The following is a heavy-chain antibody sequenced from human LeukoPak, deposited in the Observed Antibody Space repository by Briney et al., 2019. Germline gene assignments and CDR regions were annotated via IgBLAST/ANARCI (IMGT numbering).Heavy chain of an antibody. CDR3: ARSVAGNDAFDI. J-gene: IGHJ3*02. Sequence: GASVRVSCKASGYIFTSYGISWVRQAPGQGLEWMGWISAYNGNTIYAQKLQGRVTMTTDTSTSTAYMELRSLRSDDTAVYYCARSVAGNDAFDIWGQGTMVTVSS. V-gene: IGHV1-18*01. CDR2: ISAYNGNT. D-gene: IGHD6-19*01. CDR1: GYIFTSYG.